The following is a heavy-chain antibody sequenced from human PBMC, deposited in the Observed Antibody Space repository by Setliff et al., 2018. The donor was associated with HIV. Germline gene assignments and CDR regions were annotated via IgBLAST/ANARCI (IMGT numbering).Heavy chain of an antibody. D-gene: IGHD2-2*01. V-gene: IGHV1-46*01. CDR2: INPSGGST. CDR1: GYTFTSYY. Sequence: ASVKVSCKASGYTFTSYYMHWVRQAPGQGLEWMGIINPSGGSTSYAQKFQGRVTMTRDTSTSTVYMELSSLRSEDTAVYYCAIAQGYCSSTSCYFQDLFDPWGQGTLVTVSS. CDR3: AIAQGYCSSTSCYFQDLFDP. J-gene: IGHJ5*02.